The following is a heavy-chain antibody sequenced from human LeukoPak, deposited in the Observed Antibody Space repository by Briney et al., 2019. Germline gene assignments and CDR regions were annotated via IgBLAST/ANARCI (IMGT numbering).Heavy chain of an antibody. CDR2: INQDGSEK. J-gene: IGHJ6*04. V-gene: IGHV3-7*01. D-gene: IGHD3-10*01. CDR1: GFAFSSYW. CDR3: ATAASITMPLDV. Sequence: GGSLRLSCTASGFAFSSYWINWVRQAPGKGLEWVANINQDGSEKNHVDSVKGRFTISRDNAKNSLYLQMTSLRAEDTAVYYCATAASITMPLDVWGKGNTVTVSS.